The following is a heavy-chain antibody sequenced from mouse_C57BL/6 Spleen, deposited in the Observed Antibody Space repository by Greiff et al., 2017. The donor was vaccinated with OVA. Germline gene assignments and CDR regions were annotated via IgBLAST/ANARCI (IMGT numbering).Heavy chain of an antibody. D-gene: IGHD4-1*02. J-gene: IGHJ1*03. V-gene: IGHV5-17*01. Sequence: EVKLQESGGGLVKPGGSLKLSCAASGFTFSDYGMHWVRQAPEKGLEWVAYISSGSSTIYYADTVKGRFTISRDNAKNTLFLQMTSLRSEDTAMYYCATQLGRDWYFDVWGTGTTVTVSS. CDR3: ATQLGRDWYFDV. CDR2: ISSGSSTI. CDR1: GFTFSDYG.